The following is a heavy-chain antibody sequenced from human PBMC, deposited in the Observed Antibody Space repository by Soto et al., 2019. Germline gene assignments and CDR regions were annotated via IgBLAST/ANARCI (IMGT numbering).Heavy chain of an antibody. CDR2: IYYSGIT. Sequence: SETLSLTCTVSGGSISSSSYYWGWIRQPPGKGLEWIGSIYYSGITYYNPSLQSRVTVSVATSKNQFSLKLSSVTATDTAVYYCARHSGSYYFWCDSWGQGTLGTVSA. V-gene: IGHV4-39*01. CDR1: GGSISSSSYY. CDR3: ARHSGSYYFWCDS. J-gene: IGHJ5*01. D-gene: IGHD1-26*01.